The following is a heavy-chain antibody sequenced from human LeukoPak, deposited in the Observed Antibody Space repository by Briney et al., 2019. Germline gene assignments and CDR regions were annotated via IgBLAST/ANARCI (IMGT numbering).Heavy chain of an antibody. CDR2: FYPGDSDT. Sequence: GESLKISCKGSGYSFTSYWIGWVRQMPGKGLGGMGSFYPGDSDTRYSPSFQGQVTISVDKSISTAYLQWSSLKASDTAMYYCVRHVYSTGWYYFDYWGQGTLVTVSS. D-gene: IGHD6-19*01. J-gene: IGHJ4*02. CDR3: VRHVYSTGWYYFDY. CDR1: GYSFTSYW. V-gene: IGHV5-51*01.